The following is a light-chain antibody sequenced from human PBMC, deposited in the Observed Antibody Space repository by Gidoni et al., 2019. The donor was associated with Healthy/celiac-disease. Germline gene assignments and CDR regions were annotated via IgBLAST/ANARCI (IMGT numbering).Light chain of an antibody. CDR1: QSVNSN. V-gene: IGKV3-15*01. CDR2: GAS. J-gene: IGKJ1*01. Sequence: EIVMTQSPATLSVSPGERATLSSRASQSVNSNLAWYQQKPGQAPRLLIYGASTRATGIPARFSGSGSGTEFTLTISSLQSEDFAVYYCQHYNNWPPWTFGQGTKVEIK. CDR3: QHYNNWPPWT.